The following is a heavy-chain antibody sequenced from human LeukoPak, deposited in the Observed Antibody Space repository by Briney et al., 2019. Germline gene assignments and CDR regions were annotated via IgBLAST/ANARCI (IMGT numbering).Heavy chain of an antibody. CDR3: ARAPRKAYSSGWEIRNFDY. J-gene: IGHJ4*02. CDR1: GYTFTSYA. Sequence: ASVKVSCKASGYTFTSYAMNWVRQAPGQGLEWMGWINTNTGNPTYAQGFTGRFVFSLDTSVSTAYLQISSLKAEDTAVYYCARAPRKAYSSGWEIRNFDYWGQGTLVTVSS. D-gene: IGHD6-19*01. V-gene: IGHV7-4-1*02. CDR2: INTNTGNP.